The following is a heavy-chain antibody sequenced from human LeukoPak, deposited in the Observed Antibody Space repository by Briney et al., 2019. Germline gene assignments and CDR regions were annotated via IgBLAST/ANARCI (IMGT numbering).Heavy chain of an antibody. CDR1: GYTFTGYY. D-gene: IGHD3-10*02. CDR3: ARKSTVRRTSEFDY. J-gene: IGHJ4*02. Sequence: ASVKVSCKASGYTFTGYYMNWVRPAPGQGLVWLGWINPNSGDTKYAQKFLGRVTMTSDTSINTGYMALSSLTSDDTAVYYCARKSTVRRTSEFDYWGQGSLVTVSS. V-gene: IGHV1-2*02. CDR2: INPNSGDT.